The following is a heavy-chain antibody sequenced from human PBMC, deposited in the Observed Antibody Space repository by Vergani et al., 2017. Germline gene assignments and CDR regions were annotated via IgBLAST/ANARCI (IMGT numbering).Heavy chain of an antibody. CDR2: ISGSGGST. Sequence: EVQLLESGGGLVQPGGSLRLSCAASGFTFSSYAMSWVRQAPGKGLEWVSAISGSGGSTYYADSVKGRFTISRDNAKNSLYLQMNSLRAEDTAVYYCASRGWLYGDSNDYWGQGTLVTVSS. CDR3: ASRGWLYGDSNDY. D-gene: IGHD3-22*01. V-gene: IGHV3-23*01. J-gene: IGHJ4*02. CDR1: GFTFSSYA.